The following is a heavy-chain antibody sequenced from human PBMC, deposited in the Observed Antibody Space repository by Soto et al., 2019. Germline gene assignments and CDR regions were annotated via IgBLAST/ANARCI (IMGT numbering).Heavy chain of an antibody. J-gene: IGHJ4*02. V-gene: IGHV1-69*02. CDR3: ARGVVPAAKNDY. D-gene: IGHD2-2*01. Sequence: QVQLVQSGAEVKKPGSSVKVSCKASGGTFSSYTISWVRQAPGQGLEWMGRIIPILGIANYAQKFQGRVTITADKSTSTAYMELSSLRSEDRAVYYCARGVVPAAKNDYWGQGTLVTVSS. CDR2: IIPILGIA. CDR1: GGTFSSYT.